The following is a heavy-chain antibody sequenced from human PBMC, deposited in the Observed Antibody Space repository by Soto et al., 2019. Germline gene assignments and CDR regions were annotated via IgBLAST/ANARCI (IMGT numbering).Heavy chain of an antibody. CDR3: ARDIQDSSWYYFDY. CDR2: IYNSGST. J-gene: IGHJ4*02. CDR1: GGSISSSSYY. Sequence: SETLSLTCTVSGGSISSSSYYWGWIRQPPGKGQEWIGSIYNSGSTYYKPSIKSRITISVDTSKNQFSLKLSSVTAADTAVFYCARDIQDSSWYYFDYWGQGTLVTVSS. V-gene: IGHV4-39*07. D-gene: IGHD6-13*01.